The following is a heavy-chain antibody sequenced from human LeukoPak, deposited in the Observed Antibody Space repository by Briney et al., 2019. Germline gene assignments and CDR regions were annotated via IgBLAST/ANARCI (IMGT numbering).Heavy chain of an antibody. J-gene: IGHJ4*02. CDR3: ARGGIRPKSPNYFDY. Sequence: PSETLSLTCTVSGGSISSYYWSWIRQPAGKGLEWIGRIYTSGSTNYNPSLKSRATMSVDTSKNQFSLKLSSVTAADTAVYYCARGGIRPKSPNYFDYWGQGTLVTVSS. CDR1: GGSISSYY. CDR2: IYTSGST. D-gene: IGHD3-16*01. V-gene: IGHV4-4*07.